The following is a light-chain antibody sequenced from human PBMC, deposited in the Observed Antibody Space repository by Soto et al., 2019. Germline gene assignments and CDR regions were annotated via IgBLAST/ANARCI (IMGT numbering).Light chain of an antibody. V-gene: IGKV3D-15*01. Sequence: IVMTQSPATLSVFPGERATLSSRASQSVSSNLAWYQQKPGQGPRLLIYGASTRATGVPATFSGSGSGTEYTLTISSLQSEDFAVYYCQQYNNWPLTFGGGTKVEIK. CDR3: QQYNNWPLT. CDR2: GAS. CDR1: QSVSSN. J-gene: IGKJ4*01.